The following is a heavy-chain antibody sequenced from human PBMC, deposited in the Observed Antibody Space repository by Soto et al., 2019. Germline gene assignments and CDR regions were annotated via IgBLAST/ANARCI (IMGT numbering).Heavy chain of an antibody. Sequence: PGGSLRLSCAASGFTFSSYSMSWVRQAPGKGLEWVSGFRTSGDGGTTYYADSVKGRFTISRDNSKNMLFLQMNSLRAEDTAIYYCAKKVNSGPGSQYFDYWDQGTLVTVSS. CDR2: FRTSGDGGTT. CDR1: GFTFSSYS. V-gene: IGHV3-23*01. J-gene: IGHJ4*02. D-gene: IGHD3-10*01. CDR3: AKKVNSGPGSQYFDY.